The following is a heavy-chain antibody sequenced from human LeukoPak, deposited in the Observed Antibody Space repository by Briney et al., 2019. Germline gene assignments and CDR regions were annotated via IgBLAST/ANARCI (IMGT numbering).Heavy chain of an antibody. CDR2: IYTSGST. CDR1: GGSISSYY. D-gene: IGHD6-6*01. Sequence: SEALSLTCTVSGGSISSYYWSWIRQPAGKGLEWIGRIYTSGSTNYNPSLKSRVTMSVDTSKNQFSLKLSSVTAADTAVYYCARFLSSSSSFDYWGQGTLVTVSS. V-gene: IGHV4-4*07. J-gene: IGHJ4*02. CDR3: ARFLSSSSSFDY.